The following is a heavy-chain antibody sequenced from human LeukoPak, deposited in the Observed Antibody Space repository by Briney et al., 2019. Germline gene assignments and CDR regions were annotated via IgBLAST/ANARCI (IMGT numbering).Heavy chain of an antibody. J-gene: IGHJ6*03. CDR1: GFTFSSYG. Sequence: GGSLRLSCAASGFTFSSYGMHWVRQAPGKGLEWVAFIRYDGSNKYYADSVKGRFTISRDNAKNSLYLQMNSLRAEDTALYYCARVRYYDSSGYSPSYYYYYYMDVWGKGTTVTVSS. CDR3: ARVRYYDSSGYSPSYYYYYYMDV. CDR2: IRYDGSNK. V-gene: IGHV3-30*02. D-gene: IGHD3-22*01.